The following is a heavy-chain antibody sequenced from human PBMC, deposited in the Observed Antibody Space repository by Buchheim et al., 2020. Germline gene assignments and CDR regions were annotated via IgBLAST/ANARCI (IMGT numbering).Heavy chain of an antibody. CDR1: GYSFTSYW. J-gene: IGHJ6*02. D-gene: IGHD3-3*01. CDR3: ARHYYDFWSGTYYYYGMDV. Sequence: EVQLVQSGAEVKKPGESLRISCKGSGYSFTSYWISWVRQMPGKGLEWMGRIDPSDSYTNYSPSFQGHVTISADQSISTAYLQWNSLKASDTAMYYCARHYYDFWSGTYYYYGMDVWGQGTT. V-gene: IGHV5-10-1*03. CDR2: IDPSDSYT.